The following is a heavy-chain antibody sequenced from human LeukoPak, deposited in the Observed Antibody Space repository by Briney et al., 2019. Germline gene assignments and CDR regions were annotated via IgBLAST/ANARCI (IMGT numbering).Heavy chain of an antibody. CDR1: GFIFTDYY. CDR2: IDNTGSII. V-gene: IGHV3-11*01. Sequence: PGGSLRLSCAVSGFIFTDYYISWIRQAPVKGLEWISYIDNTGSIISYADSVKGRFTISRDNAKHSVYLQLNSLRAEDTAVYYCARSVTPPTPPFDYWGQGTLVTVSS. J-gene: IGHJ4*02. D-gene: IGHD4-11*01. CDR3: ARSVTPPTPPFDY.